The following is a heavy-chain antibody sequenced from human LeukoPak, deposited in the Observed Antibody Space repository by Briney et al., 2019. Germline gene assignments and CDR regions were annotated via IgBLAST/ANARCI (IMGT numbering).Heavy chain of an antibody. V-gene: IGHV4-34*01. J-gene: IGHJ4*02. CDR1: GGSFRGYY. CDR2: INHSGST. D-gene: IGHD3-10*01. CDR3: ASSLTMVRGVTPRALGDY. Sequence: SETLSLTCAVYGGSFRGYYWNWIRQPPGKGLQWIGEINHSGSTNYNPSLKSRVTISVDTSKNQFSLKLSSVTADDTAVYYCASSLTMVRGVTPRALGDYWGQGTLVTVSS.